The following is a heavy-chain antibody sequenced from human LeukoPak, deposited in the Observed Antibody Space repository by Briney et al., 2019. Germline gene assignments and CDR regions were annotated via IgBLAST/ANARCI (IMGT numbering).Heavy chain of an antibody. Sequence: SETLSLTCAVYGGSFSGYYWSWIRQPPGKGLEWIGEINHSGSTNYNPSLKSRVTISVDTSKNQFSLKLSSVTAADTAVYYCARDHKITIFGVVPLDYWGQGTLVTVSS. J-gene: IGHJ4*02. V-gene: IGHV4-34*01. CDR1: GGSFSGYY. D-gene: IGHD3-3*01. CDR2: INHSGST. CDR3: ARDHKITIFGVVPLDY.